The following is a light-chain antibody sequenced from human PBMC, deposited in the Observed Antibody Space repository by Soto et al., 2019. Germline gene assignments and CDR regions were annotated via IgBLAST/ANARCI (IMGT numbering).Light chain of an antibody. J-gene: IGLJ2*01. V-gene: IGLV1-44*01. CDR3: AAWDGSLTHIL. CDR2: SDN. CDR1: WSNMGSNT. Sequence: QSVLTQPPSASGAPVQGVTISCSGGWSNMGSNTVNWYQHLPGTAPKLLIYSDNQRPSGVPDRFSGAKSGTSASLAITGLQSEDEVDYYCAAWDGSLTHILFGGRPNVTVL.